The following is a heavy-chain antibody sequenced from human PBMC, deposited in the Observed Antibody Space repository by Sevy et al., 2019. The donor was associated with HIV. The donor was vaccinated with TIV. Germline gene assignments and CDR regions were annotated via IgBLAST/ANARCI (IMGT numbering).Heavy chain of an antibody. CDR3: ARVPHPYYYGSGSYYDS. Sequence: ASVKVSCKASGYTFTGYYMHWVRQAPGQGLEWMGWINPNSGGTNYAQKFQGRVTMTRDTSISTAYMELSRLRSDDTAVYYCARVPHPYYYGSGSYYDSWGQRTLVTVSS. V-gene: IGHV1-2*02. D-gene: IGHD3-10*01. J-gene: IGHJ4*02. CDR2: INPNSGGT. CDR1: GYTFTGYY.